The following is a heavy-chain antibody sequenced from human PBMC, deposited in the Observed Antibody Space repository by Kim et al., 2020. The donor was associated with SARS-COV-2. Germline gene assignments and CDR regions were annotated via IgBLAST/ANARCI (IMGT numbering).Heavy chain of an antibody. CDR2: INPSGGST. Sequence: AAVKVSCKAFGYTFTSYYIHWVRQAPGQGLEWMGIINPSGGSTSYAQKFQGRVTMTRDTSTSTVYMELSSLRSEDTAVYYCARDLLVEMATTTGYWGQGTLVTVSS. J-gene: IGHJ4*02. CDR3: ARDLLVEMATTTGY. D-gene: IGHD5-12*01. V-gene: IGHV1-46*01. CDR1: GYTFTSYY.